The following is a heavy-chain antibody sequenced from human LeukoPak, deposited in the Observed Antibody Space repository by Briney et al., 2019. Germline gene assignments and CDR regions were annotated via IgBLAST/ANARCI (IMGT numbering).Heavy chain of an antibody. CDR3: ARQNFGSPRWFDP. V-gene: IGHV3-23*01. J-gene: IGHJ5*02. D-gene: IGHD3-3*01. CDR1: GFTFSSYA. CDR2: ISGSGDST. Sequence: GGSLRLSCVASGFTFSSYAMNWVRQAPGKGLEWVSGISGSGDSTYYADSVKGRFTISRDKSKNTLYLHMNSLRAEDTAVYFCARQNFGSPRWFDPWGQGTLVTVSS.